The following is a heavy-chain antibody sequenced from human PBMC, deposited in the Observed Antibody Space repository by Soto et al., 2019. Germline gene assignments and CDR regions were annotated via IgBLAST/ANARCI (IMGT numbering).Heavy chain of an antibody. V-gene: IGHV4-31*03. J-gene: IGHJ4*02. CDR2: IDYSGST. CDR1: GGSVSSGGYY. Sequence: VQLQESGPGLVKPSQTLSLTCTVSGGSVSSGGYYWNWIRQHPGKGLEWIGYIDYSGSTYYNPSLKSRLAMSLDTSKNQVSLRLSSVTAADTAVYYCARAQPKWELAYWGQGTLVTVSS. D-gene: IGHD1-26*01. CDR3: ARAQPKWELAY.